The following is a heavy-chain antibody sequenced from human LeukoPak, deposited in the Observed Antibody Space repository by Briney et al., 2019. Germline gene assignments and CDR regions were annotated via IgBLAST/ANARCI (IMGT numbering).Heavy chain of an antibody. CDR2: INPNSGGT. Sequence: GASVKVSCKASGYTFTGYYMHWVRQAPGQGLEWMGWINPNSGGTNYAQKFQGRVTMTRDTSISTAYMELSRLRSDDTAVYYCARDLGIAAAGTYYFDYWGQGTLVTVSS. D-gene: IGHD6-13*01. CDR1: GYTFTGYY. V-gene: IGHV1-2*02. J-gene: IGHJ4*02. CDR3: ARDLGIAAAGTYYFDY.